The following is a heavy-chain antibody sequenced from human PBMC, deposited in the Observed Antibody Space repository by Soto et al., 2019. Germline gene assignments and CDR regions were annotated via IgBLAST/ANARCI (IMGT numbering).Heavy chain of an antibody. D-gene: IGHD2-2*01. J-gene: IGHJ4*02. CDR2: IYYSGST. CDR3: ARGEVPDQN. CDR1: GGSIGSGGYY. Sequence: TSETLSLTCTVSGGSIGSGGYYWSWIRQHPGKGLEWIGYIYYSGSTYYNPSLKSRVTISVDTSKNQFSLKLSSVTAADTAVYYCARGEVPDQNWGQGTLVTVSS. V-gene: IGHV4-31*03.